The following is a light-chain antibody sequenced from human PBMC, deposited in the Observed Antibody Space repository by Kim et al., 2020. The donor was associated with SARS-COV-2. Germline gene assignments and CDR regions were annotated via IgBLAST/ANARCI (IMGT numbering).Light chain of an antibody. CDR2: AAS. J-gene: IGKJ1*01. V-gene: IGKV1-39*01. Sequence: ASVEDRVTITCRASQPINNFLNWYQQRPGKAPRFVISAASSLKSGVPTRFSVSGCGTEFVLSNNSHQPEDFATYYCQQTYSNPWTFGRGTKVDIK. CDR1: QPINNF. CDR3: QQTYSNPWT.